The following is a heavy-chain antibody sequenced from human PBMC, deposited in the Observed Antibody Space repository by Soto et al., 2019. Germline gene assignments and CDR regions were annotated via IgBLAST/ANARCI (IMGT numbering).Heavy chain of an antibody. J-gene: IGHJ4*02. CDR2: INHSGST. CDR1: GGSFSGYY. D-gene: IGHD3-3*01. CDR3: ARGRLELQFTIFGVVIISYFDY. V-gene: IGHV4-34*01. Sequence: SETLSLTCAVYGGSFSGYYWSWIRQPPGKGLEWNGEINHSGSTNYNPSLKSRVTISVDTSKNQFSLKLSSVTAADTAVYYCARGRLELQFTIFGVVIISYFDYWGQGTLVTVSS.